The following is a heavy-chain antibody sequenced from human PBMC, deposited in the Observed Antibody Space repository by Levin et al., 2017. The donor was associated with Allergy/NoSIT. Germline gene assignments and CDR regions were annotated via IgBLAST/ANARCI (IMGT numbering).Heavy chain of an antibody. Sequence: PGGSLRLSCAASGFTFSSYSMNWVRQAPGKGLEWVSYISSSSSTIYYADSVKGRFTISRDNAKNSLYLQMNSLRAEDTAVYYCARGAGSYLSYYYYYMDVWGKGTTVTVSS. CDR3: ARGAGSYLSYYYYYMDV. J-gene: IGHJ6*03. CDR1: GFTFSSYS. CDR2: ISSSSSTI. V-gene: IGHV3-48*01. D-gene: IGHD3-10*01.